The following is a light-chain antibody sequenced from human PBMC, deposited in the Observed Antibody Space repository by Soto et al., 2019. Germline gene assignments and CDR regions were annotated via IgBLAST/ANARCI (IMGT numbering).Light chain of an antibody. Sequence: EIVLTQSPATLSLSPGERATLSCRASRSVSSYLAWFQQMPGQAPRLLIYDASNRASGVPARFSGSGSGTDFTLTISSLEPEDFAVYYCQQRSNWPRTFGQGTKVDIK. J-gene: IGKJ1*01. CDR1: RSVSSY. CDR2: DAS. CDR3: QQRSNWPRT. V-gene: IGKV3-11*01.